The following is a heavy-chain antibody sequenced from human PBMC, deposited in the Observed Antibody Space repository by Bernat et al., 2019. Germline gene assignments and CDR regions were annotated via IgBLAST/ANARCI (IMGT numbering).Heavy chain of an antibody. Sequence: QVQLQESGPGLVKPSETLSLTCTVSGGSIGSYYWTWIRQPPGKGLEWIGYIYYTGSTNYNPSLKSRVTISVDTSTTQVSLKLSSVTAADAAVYYCARAPGITAAAHPRFDYWGQGTLVTVSS. V-gene: IGHV4-59*01. J-gene: IGHJ4*02. CDR3: ARAPGITAAAHPRFDY. CDR2: IYYTGST. D-gene: IGHD6-25*01. CDR1: GGSIGSYY.